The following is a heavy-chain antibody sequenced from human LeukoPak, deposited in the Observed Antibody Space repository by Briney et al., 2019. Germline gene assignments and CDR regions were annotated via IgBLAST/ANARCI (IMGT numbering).Heavy chain of an antibody. D-gene: IGHD3-22*01. Sequence: GGSLRLSCAASGFTFSSYWMHWVRQAPGKGLVWVSRINTDGSGTNSADSVKGRFTISRDNAKNTLYLQMNSLRAEDTAVYYCARQYYRDSSGYPFDYWGQGTLVTVSS. CDR3: ARQYYRDSSGYPFDY. V-gene: IGHV3-74*01. J-gene: IGHJ4*02. CDR2: INTDGSGT. CDR1: GFTFSSYW.